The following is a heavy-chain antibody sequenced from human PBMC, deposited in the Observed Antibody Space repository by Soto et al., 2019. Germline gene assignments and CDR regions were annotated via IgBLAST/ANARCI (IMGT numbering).Heavy chain of an antibody. J-gene: IGHJ4*02. CDR3: ARDGYSRCGVDC. CDR2: IYSSGST. D-gene: IGHD5-12*01. V-gene: IGHV4-59*11. Sequence: PSETLSLTCLFSGGSISSPYWIWRRQPPGKGLEWIGCIYSSGSTNYNPSLQSRVIISGDTSNDQFSRQLSSVTTADPSVYYCARDGYSRCGVDCWTQRTTLTGSS. CDR1: GGSISSPY.